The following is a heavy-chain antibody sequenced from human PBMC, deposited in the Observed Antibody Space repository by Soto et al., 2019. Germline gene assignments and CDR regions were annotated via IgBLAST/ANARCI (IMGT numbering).Heavy chain of an antibody. CDR3: AIIHSGSFGFDV. Sequence: QVQLVESGGDVVQPGTSLRLSCAASGLTFNIYDIHWVRQAPGKGLEWVAVVSYDGNNKYYADSVKGRFTISRDNSKNTLYLQMNSLRAEDTAVYHCAIIHSGSFGFDVWGQGTVVTFSS. D-gene: IGHD1-26*01. CDR1: GLTFNIYD. CDR2: VSYDGNNK. J-gene: IGHJ3*01. V-gene: IGHV3-30*03.